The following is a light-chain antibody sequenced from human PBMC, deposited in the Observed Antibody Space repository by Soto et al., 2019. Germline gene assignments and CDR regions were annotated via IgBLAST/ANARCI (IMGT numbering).Light chain of an antibody. V-gene: IGLV1-44*01. CDR2: RNN. CDR3: CSHAGRGSVL. CDR1: SSNIGSNI. J-gene: IGLJ2*01. Sequence: QSVLTQPPSASGTPGQRVTISCSGSSSNIGSNIVNWYQQLPGTAPKLLIYRNNQRPSGVPDRFSGSKSGTSASLAISGLQSEDEADYYCCSHAGRGSVLFGGGTKLTVL.